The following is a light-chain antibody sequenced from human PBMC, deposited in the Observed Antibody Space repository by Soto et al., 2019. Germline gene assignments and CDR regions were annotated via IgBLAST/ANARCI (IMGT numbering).Light chain of an antibody. V-gene: IGLV1-51*02. J-gene: IGLJ2*01. Sequence: QSVLTQPPSVSAAPGQKVTISCSGSSSNIGNNYVSWYQQLPGTAPKLLIYENNKRPSGIPDRVSGSKSGTSATLGITGLQTGDEADYYCGTWDSSLRVVFGGGTKVTVL. CDR3: GTWDSSLRVV. CDR1: SSNIGNNY. CDR2: ENN.